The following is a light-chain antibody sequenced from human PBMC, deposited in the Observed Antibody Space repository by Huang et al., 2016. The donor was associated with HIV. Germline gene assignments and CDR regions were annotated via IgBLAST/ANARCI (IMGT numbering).Light chain of an antibody. CDR3: QQYNNWPPEYT. J-gene: IGKJ2*01. Sequence: EIVMTQSPATLSVSPGESATLSCRASQSVSNNLAWYQQKPGLAPTLLIYGASTRATGIPARFSGSGSGTRFTLTISSLQSEDFAVYYCQQYNNWPPEYTFGQGTKLEIK. CDR2: GAS. CDR1: QSVSNN. V-gene: IGKV3-15*01.